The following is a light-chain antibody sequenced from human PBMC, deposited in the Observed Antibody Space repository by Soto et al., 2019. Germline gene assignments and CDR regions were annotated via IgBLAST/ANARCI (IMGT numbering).Light chain of an antibody. CDR1: QSISSY. J-gene: IGKJ1*01. CDR3: QQTYSPST. CDR2: AAS. Sequence: DIQMTQSPSSLSASVGDRVTITCRASQSISSYLNWYQQKPGKAPKLLIYAASSLQSGVPSRFSGSGSGTDFTLTISSLQPEDFATYPPQQTYSPSTSGHGTQVDMK. V-gene: IGKV1-39*01.